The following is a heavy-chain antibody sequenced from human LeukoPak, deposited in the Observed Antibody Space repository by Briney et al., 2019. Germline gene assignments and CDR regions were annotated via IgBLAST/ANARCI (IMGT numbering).Heavy chain of an antibody. Sequence: PSETLSLTCAVYGGSFSGYYWSWIRQPPGKGLEWIGEINHSGSTNYNPSLKSRVTISVDTSKNQFSLKLSSVTAADTAVYYCARLAVAASIDIWGQGTMVTVSS. J-gene: IGHJ3*02. CDR1: GGSFSGYY. V-gene: IGHV4-34*01. CDR3: ARLAVAASIDI. D-gene: IGHD6-19*01. CDR2: INHSGST.